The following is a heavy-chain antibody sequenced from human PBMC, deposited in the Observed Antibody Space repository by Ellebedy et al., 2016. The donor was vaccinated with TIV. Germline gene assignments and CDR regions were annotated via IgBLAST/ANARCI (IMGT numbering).Heavy chain of an antibody. CDR3: AKESHYGSGVSAY. Sequence: ASVKVSCKASGYTFTSYGISWVRQAPGQGLEWMGWISAYNGNTNYAQKLQGRVNMTTDPSTSTADMELRSLRSDDTAVYYCAKESHYGSGVSAYWGQGTLVTVSS. CDR1: GYTFTSYG. J-gene: IGHJ4*02. CDR2: ISAYNGNT. D-gene: IGHD3-10*01. V-gene: IGHV1-18*01.